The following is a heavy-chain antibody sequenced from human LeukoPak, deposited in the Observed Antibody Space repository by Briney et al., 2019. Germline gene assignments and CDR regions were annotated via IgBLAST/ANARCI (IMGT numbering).Heavy chain of an antibody. D-gene: IGHD4-11*01. CDR1: GLTFSSYG. J-gene: IGHJ4*02. V-gene: IGHV3-30*02. Sequence: PGGSLRLSCAASGLTFSSYGMHWVRQAPGKGLEWVAYIRYDGSNKHYADSVKGRFTISRDNSKNTLYLQMNSLRGEDTAVYYCAKDPPAPDPYSNYLFDYWGQGTRVTVSS. CDR3: AKDPPAPDPYSNYLFDY. CDR2: IRYDGSNK.